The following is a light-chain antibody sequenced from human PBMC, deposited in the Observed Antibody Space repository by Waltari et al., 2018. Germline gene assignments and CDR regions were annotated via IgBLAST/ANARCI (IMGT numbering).Light chain of an antibody. V-gene: IGLV2-23*01. J-gene: IGLJ1*01. Sequence: QSALTPPASVSGSPGPSITISCPGTSSDVGSYNLVSWFQQHPGKAPKLMIYEGSKRPSRVSNRFSGSKSGNTASLTISGLQAEDEADYYCCSYAGGSAPYVFGTGTKVTVL. CDR3: CSYAGGSAPYV. CDR2: EGS. CDR1: SSDVGSYNL.